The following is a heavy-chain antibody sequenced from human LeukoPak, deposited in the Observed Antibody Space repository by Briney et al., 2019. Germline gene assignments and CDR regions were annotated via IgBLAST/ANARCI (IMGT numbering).Heavy chain of an antibody. CDR2: IRSKTKSGET. CDR3: TSPAHDFDIWSGYYSL. D-gene: IGHD3-3*01. Sequence: GGSLRLSCAASGFTFSSYAMSWVRQAPGKGLEWVGRIRSKTKSGETAYAASVKGRFTISRDDSKDTAYLQMNSLKPEDTAVYYCTSPAHDFDIWSGYYSLWGHGTQVTVSS. V-gene: IGHV3-73*01. CDR1: GFTFSSYA. J-gene: IGHJ4*01.